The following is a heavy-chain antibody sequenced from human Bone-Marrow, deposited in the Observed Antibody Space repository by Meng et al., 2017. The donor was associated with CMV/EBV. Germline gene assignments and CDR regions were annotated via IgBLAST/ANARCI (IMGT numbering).Heavy chain of an antibody. V-gene: IGHV3-30-3*01. D-gene: IGHD3-22*01. J-gene: IGHJ4*02. CDR2: ISYDVINK. CDR1: GFTFSSYA. CDR3: PRVRPPALISGYYPY. Sequence: GESLKISCPASGFTFSSYAMHWVRQAPGTGLEWVAVISYDVINKYYADSVKGRFTISRDNSKNTLYLQMNSLRAEDTAGYYCPRVRPPALISGYYPYWGQGTLVTVSS.